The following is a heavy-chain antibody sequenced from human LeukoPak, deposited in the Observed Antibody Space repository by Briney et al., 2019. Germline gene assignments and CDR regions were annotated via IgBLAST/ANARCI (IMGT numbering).Heavy chain of an antibody. CDR2: ISAYNGNT. CDR3: ARVGWLPSYYYGMDV. D-gene: IGHD6-19*01. Sequence: ASVKVSCKASGYTFTSYGISWVRQAPGQGPWWMGWISAYNGNTNYTQKLQGRVTMTTDTSTSTAYMELRSLRSDDTAVYYCARVGWLPSYYYGMDVWGQGTTVTVSS. CDR1: GYTFTSYG. J-gene: IGHJ6*02. V-gene: IGHV1-18*01.